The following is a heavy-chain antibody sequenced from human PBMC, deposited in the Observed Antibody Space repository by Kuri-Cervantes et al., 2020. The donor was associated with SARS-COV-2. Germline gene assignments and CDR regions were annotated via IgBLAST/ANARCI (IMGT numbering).Heavy chain of an antibody. D-gene: IGHD2-2*01. V-gene: IGHV1-69*13. Sequence: SVKVSCKASGGTFSSCAITWVRQAPGQGLEWMGGIIPIFGPANYAQKFQGRVTITADESTSTAYMELSSLRSEDTAVYYCARDPLPEDIAVLPAASPFMYFDYWGQGALVTVSS. CDR1: GGTFSSCA. CDR2: IIPIFGPA. J-gene: IGHJ4*02. CDR3: ARDPLPEDIAVLPAASPFMYFDY.